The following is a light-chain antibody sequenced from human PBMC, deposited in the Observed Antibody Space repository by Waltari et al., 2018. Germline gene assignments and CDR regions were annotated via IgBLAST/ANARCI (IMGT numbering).Light chain of an antibody. CDR2: GAS. CDR3: QQYNRWPPIT. J-gene: IGKJ5*01. Sequence: VMTQSPATLSVSPGERATLSCRASQSIRDNLAWYQQKRGQAPRLLIYGASTRATGIPARFTGSGSGTDFTLTISSLQSEDSAVYYCQQYNRWPPITFGQGTRLEI. V-gene: IGKV3-15*01. CDR1: QSIRDN.